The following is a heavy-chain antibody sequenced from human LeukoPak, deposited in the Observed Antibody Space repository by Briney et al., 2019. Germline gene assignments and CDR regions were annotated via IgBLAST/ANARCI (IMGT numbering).Heavy chain of an antibody. CDR3: ARDGSQLWFSYYIDY. J-gene: IGHJ4*02. Sequence: GGSLRLSCAASGFTFSSYAMSWVRQAPGKGLEWVSAISGSGGSTYYADSVKGRFTISRDNSKNTLYLQMNSLRAEDTAVYYCARDGSQLWFSYYIDYWGQGTLVTVSS. CDR1: GFTFSSYA. D-gene: IGHD5-18*01. CDR2: ISGSGGST. V-gene: IGHV3-23*01.